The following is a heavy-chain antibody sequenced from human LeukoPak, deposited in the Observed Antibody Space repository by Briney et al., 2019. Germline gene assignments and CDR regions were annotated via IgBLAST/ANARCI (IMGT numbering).Heavy chain of an antibody. J-gene: IGHJ4*02. D-gene: IGHD4-17*01. Sequence: GGSLRLSCAASGFTFSSYWMSWVRQAPGKGLEWVANIKQDGSEKYYVDSVKGRFTISRDNAKNSLYLQMNSLRAEDTAVYYCARVDYGDYTSRDFDYWGQGTLVTVSS. CDR1: GFTFSSYW. CDR3: ARVDYGDYTSRDFDY. CDR2: IKQDGSEK. V-gene: IGHV3-7*04.